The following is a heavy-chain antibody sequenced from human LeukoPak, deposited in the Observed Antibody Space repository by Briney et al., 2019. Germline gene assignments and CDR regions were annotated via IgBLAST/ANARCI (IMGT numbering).Heavy chain of an antibody. Sequence: GGSLRLSCAASGFTFSSYWMSWVRQAPGKGLEWVANIKQDGSEKYYVDSVKGRFTISRDNAKNSLYLQMNSLRAEDTAVYYCARNGMGYSDAFDIWGQGTMVTVSS. D-gene: IGHD3-22*01. CDR2: IKQDGSEK. J-gene: IGHJ3*02. V-gene: IGHV3-7*01. CDR1: GFTFSSYW. CDR3: ARNGMGYSDAFDI.